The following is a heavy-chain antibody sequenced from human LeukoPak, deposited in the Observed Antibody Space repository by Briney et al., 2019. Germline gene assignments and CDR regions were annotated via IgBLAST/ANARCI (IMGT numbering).Heavy chain of an antibody. D-gene: IGHD7-27*01. Sequence: PGGPLRLSCAASGFPFDDYAMLWVRPAPGKGLVWVSLISGGGGSTYYADSVKGLFTISRDNSKNSLYLQMNSLRTEDTALYYCVKDIVAVGTGYWGQGTLVTVSS. CDR3: VKDIVAVGTGY. V-gene: IGHV3-43*02. CDR1: GFPFDDYA. J-gene: IGHJ4*02. CDR2: ISGGGGST.